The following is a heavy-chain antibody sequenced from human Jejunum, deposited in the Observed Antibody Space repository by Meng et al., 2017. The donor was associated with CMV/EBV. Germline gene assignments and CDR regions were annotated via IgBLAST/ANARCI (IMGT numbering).Heavy chain of an antibody. CDR1: GYTFTSYY. D-gene: IGHD1-14*01. CDR3: AAKIDITYFDF. Sequence: CKESGYTFTSYYMHWVRQAPGQGLEWMGVINPNGGTTAYAQKFQGRVTMTGDTSTSTIYMELNSLRSEDTAVYFCAAKIDITYFDFWGQGTLVTVSS. CDR2: INPNGGTT. J-gene: IGHJ4*02. V-gene: IGHV1-46*01.